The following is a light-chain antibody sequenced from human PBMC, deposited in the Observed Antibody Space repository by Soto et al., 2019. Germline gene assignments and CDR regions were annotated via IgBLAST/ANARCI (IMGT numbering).Light chain of an antibody. CDR2: YDS. V-gene: IGLV3-21*04. CDR1: NIGSKS. Sequence: SYELTQPPSVSLAPGKTATITCEGNNIGSKSVHWYQQKPGQAPVLVISYDSDRPSGIPERFSGSNSGHTATLTISRVEAGDEADYYCQVWDSTTDHRVVFGGGTKVTVL. J-gene: IGLJ2*01. CDR3: QVWDSTTDHRVV.